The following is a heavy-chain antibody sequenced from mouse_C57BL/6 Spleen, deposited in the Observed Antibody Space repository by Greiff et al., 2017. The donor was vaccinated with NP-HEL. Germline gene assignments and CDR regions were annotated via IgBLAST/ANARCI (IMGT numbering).Heavy chain of an antibody. V-gene: IGHV1-39*01. J-gene: IGHJ2*01. Sequence: VQLKESGPELVKPGASVKISCKASGYSFTDYNMNWVKQSNGKSLEWIGVINPNYGTTSYNQKFKGKATLTVDQSSSTAYMQLNSLTSEDSAVYYCAREDTTVVAPYFDYWGQGTTLTVSS. CDR1: GYSFTDYN. CDR2: INPNYGTT. D-gene: IGHD1-1*01. CDR3: AREDTTVVAPYFDY.